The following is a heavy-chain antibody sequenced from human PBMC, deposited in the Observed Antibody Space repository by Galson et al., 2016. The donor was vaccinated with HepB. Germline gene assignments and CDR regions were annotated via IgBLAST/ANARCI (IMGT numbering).Heavy chain of an antibody. J-gene: IGHJ4*02. Sequence: SLRLSCAVSGFTFSNYAMHWVRQAPGKGLEWVAVTDGTNKYYADSVKGRFTISRDDSKSTLYLQMDRLRAEDTAVYYCARDPIVEVPDYFDYWGQGTLVTVSS. D-gene: IGHD1-26*01. CDR1: GFTFSNYA. CDR3: ARDPIVEVPDYFDY. CDR2: TDGTNK. V-gene: IGHV3-30-3*01.